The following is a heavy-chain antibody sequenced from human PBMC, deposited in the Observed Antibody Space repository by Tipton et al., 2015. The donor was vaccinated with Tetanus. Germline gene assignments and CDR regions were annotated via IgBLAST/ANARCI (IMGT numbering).Heavy chain of an antibody. CDR2: LHSSGDT. V-gene: IGHV4-4*07. J-gene: IGHJ4*02. CDR1: GGSIRGHF. CDR3: ARWGPGVTTWGFDF. D-gene: IGHD3-16*01. Sequence: TLSLTCTVSGGSIRGHFWSWIRQPAGKGLEWIGRLHSSGDTTYNPSLKSRVTMSVDTSKNQFSLRLSSVTAADTALYFCARWGPGVTTWGFDFWGQGTLATVSS.